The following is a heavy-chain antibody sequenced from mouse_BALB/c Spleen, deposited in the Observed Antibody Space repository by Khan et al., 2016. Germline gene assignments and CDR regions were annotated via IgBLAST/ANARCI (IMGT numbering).Heavy chain of an antibody. V-gene: IGHV1S135*01. J-gene: IGHJ3*01. CDR2: IDPYNGGT. Sequence: VQLQQPGPELVKPGASVKVFCKASGYAFTSYNMYWVKQSHGKSLEWIGYIDPYNGGTSYNQKFKGKATLTVDKSSSTAYMHLNSLTSEDSAVYYRASGYDLAWFAYWGQGTLVTVSA. CDR3: ASGYDLAWFAY. CDR1: GYAFTSYN. D-gene: IGHD2-2*01.